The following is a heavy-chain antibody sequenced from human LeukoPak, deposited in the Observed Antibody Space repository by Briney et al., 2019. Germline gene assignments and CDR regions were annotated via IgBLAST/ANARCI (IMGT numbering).Heavy chain of an antibody. Sequence: ASVKVSCKASGGTFSSYAISRVRQAPGQGLEWMGGIIPIFGTANYARKFQGRVTITADESTSTAYMELSSLRSEDTAVYYCARDGGYSSSSGGFDYWGQGTLVTVSS. CDR1: GGTFSSYA. J-gene: IGHJ4*02. CDR2: IIPIFGTA. CDR3: ARDGGYSSSSGGFDY. V-gene: IGHV1-69*13. D-gene: IGHD6-6*01.